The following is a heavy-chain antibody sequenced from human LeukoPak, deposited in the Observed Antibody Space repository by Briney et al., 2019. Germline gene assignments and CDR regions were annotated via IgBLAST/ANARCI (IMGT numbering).Heavy chain of an antibody. J-gene: IGHJ4*02. CDR1: GGTFSSYA. D-gene: IGHD5-12*01. V-gene: IGHV1-69*05. CDR2: IIPIFGTA. CDR3: ARVAIVATYFDY. Sequence: GASVTVSCKASGGTFSSYAISRVRQAPGQGLEWMGGIIPIFGTANYAQKFQGRVTITTDESTSTAYMELSSLRSEDTAVYYCARVAIVATYFDYWGQGTLVTVSS.